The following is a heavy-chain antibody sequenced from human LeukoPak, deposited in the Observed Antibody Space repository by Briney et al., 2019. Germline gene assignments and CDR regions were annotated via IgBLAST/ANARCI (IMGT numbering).Heavy chain of an antibody. CDR3: ARAEVGATYFGPWNYAFDI. CDR2: IYYSGRT. J-gene: IGHJ3*02. CDR1: GGSISSYY. D-gene: IGHD1-26*01. V-gene: IGHV4-59*01. Sequence: SETLSLTCSVSGGSISSYYWSWIRQPPGKGLEWIGYIYYSGRTSYNPSLKSRVTISVDTSKNQFSLRLSSVTAADTAVYYCARAEVGATYFGPWNYAFDIWGQGTMVTVSS.